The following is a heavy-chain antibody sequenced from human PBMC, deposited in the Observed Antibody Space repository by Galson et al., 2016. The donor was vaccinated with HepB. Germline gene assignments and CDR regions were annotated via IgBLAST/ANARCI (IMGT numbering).Heavy chain of an antibody. D-gene: IGHD3-16*02. V-gene: IGHV4-34*01. CDR3: ARRSPRRDRGKTGGFFGA. CDR1: GGSFSAYS. CDR2: IKHSGGT. J-gene: IGHJ5*02. Sequence: SETLSLTCAVYGGSFSAYSWSWIRQPPGKRLEWIGDIKHSGGTNYNPSLKSRVTISVDTSKNQFSLNLRSVTAADTAVYYCARRSPRRDRGKTGGFFGAWGQGTLVTVSS.